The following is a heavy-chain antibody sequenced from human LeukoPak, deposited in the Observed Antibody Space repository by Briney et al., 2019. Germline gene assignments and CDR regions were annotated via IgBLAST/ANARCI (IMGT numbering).Heavy chain of an antibody. V-gene: IGHV3-9*01. D-gene: IGHD1-26*01. Sequence: GGSLRLSCAASGFTFDDYAMHWVRQAPGKGLEWVSGVSWNGGTIGYADSVKGRFTISRDNAKNSLYLQMNSLRAEDTALYYCAKAVGFSGSREYYFDYWGLGTLVTVSS. CDR2: VSWNGGTI. CDR1: GFTFDDYA. CDR3: AKAVGFSGSREYYFDY. J-gene: IGHJ4*02.